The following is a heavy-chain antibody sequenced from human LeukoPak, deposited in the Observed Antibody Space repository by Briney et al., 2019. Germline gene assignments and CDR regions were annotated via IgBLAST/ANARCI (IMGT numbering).Heavy chain of an antibody. J-gene: IGHJ5*02. CDR1: GGSISSSSYY. Sequence: SETLSLTCTVSGGSISSSSYYWGWIRQPPGKGLEWIGTIYYRGTIYYNPSLKSRVTISVDTSKNQFSLKLSSVTAADTAVYYCARAAIAAAAPNWFDPWGQGTLVTVSS. D-gene: IGHD6-13*01. CDR3: ARAAIAAAAPNWFDP. CDR2: IYYRGTI. V-gene: IGHV4-39*07.